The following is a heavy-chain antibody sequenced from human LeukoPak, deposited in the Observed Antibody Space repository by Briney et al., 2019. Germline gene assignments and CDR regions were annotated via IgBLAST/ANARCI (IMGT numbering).Heavy chain of an antibody. J-gene: IGHJ5*02. CDR1: GGSFSDYY. D-gene: IGHD3-3*01. Sequence: SETLSLTCAVYGGSFSDYYWSWIRQPPGKGLEWIGYIYYSGSTNYNPSLKSRVTISVDTSKNQFSLKLSSVTAADTAVYYCARVFSYPLRAPFDPWGQGTLVTVSS. CDR2: IYYSGST. V-gene: IGHV4-59*01. CDR3: ARVFSYPLRAPFDP.